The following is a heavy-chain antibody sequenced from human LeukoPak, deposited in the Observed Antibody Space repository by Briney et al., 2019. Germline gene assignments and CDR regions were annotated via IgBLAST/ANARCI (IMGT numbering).Heavy chain of an antibody. CDR1: GGSISSYY. CDR2: IYTSGST. Sequence: SETLSLTCTVSGGSISSYYWSWIRQPAGKGLEWIGRIYTSGSTNYNPSLKSRVTISVDKSKNQFSLKLSSVTAADTAVYYCARGPGYSNLVDYWGQGTLVTVSS. CDR3: ARGPGYSNLVDY. V-gene: IGHV4-4*07. J-gene: IGHJ4*02. D-gene: IGHD4-11*01.